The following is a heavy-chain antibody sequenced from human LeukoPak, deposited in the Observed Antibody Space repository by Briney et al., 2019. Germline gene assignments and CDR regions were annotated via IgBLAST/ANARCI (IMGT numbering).Heavy chain of an antibody. Sequence: PGGSLRLSCAASGFTFSSSAMSWVRQAPGKGLEWVSTISGSGGSTDYADSVKGRFTISRDNSKNTLYLQMNSLRVEDTAVYYCARDVTVTTDNSLDPWGQGTLVTVSS. CDR1: GFTFSSSA. CDR2: ISGSGGST. V-gene: IGHV3-23*01. J-gene: IGHJ5*02. D-gene: IGHD4-17*01. CDR3: ARDVTVTTDNSLDP.